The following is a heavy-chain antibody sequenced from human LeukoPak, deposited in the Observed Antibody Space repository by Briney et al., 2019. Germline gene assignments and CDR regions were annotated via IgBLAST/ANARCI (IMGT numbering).Heavy chain of an antibody. V-gene: IGHV4-34*01. Sequence: SETLSLTCAVYGGSFSGYYWSWLRQPPGKGLEFIGEINHSGSTNYNPSLKSRVTISADTSKNQFSLKLSSVTAADTAVYYCARRGSWYGRYFDYWGQGTLVTVSS. D-gene: IGHD6-13*01. J-gene: IGHJ4*02. CDR3: ARRGSWYGRYFDY. CDR1: GGSFSGYY. CDR2: INHSGST.